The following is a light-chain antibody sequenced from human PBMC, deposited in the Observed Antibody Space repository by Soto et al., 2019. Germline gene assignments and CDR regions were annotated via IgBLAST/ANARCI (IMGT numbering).Light chain of an antibody. CDR1: QSVSNK. Sequence: EIVMTQSPATLSVSPGERATLSCRASQSVSNKLDWYQQKPGQAPRLLIYGVSTRATGIPARFSGSGSGTEFTLTISSLQSEDFAVYYCQQSNNWPPGTFGQGTRVELK. V-gene: IGKV3-15*01. CDR2: GVS. J-gene: IGKJ1*01. CDR3: QQSNNWPPGT.